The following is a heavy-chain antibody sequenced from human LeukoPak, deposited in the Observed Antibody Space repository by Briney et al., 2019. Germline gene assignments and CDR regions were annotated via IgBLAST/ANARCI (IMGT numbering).Heavy chain of an antibody. V-gene: IGHV3-20*01. D-gene: IGHD2-2*01. CDR1: GFTFDDYG. Sequence: GGSLRLSCAASGFTFDDYGMSWVRQAPGKGLEWVSGINWNGGSTGYADSVKGRFTISRDNAKNSLYLQMNSLRAEDTALYHCARGVVVVPAAREVWFDPWGQGTLVTVSS. CDR3: ARGVVVVPAAREVWFDP. CDR2: INWNGGST. J-gene: IGHJ5*02.